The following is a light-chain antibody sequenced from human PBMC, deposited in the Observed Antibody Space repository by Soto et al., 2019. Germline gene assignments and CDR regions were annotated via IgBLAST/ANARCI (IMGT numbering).Light chain of an antibody. Sequence: DIQMTQSPSSVSASIGDRVSITCRASQGISTYLGWYQQKPGKAPKLLIYKESTLESGVPSRFSGSGSGTEFTLTISSLQPDDFATYYCQQYNSYLTFGQGTKVDIK. CDR1: QGISTY. J-gene: IGKJ1*01. CDR3: QQYNSYLT. V-gene: IGKV1-5*03. CDR2: KES.